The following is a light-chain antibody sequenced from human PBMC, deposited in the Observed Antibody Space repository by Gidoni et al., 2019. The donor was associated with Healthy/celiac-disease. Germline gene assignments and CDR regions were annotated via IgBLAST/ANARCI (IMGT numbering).Light chain of an antibody. CDR1: QSISSY. CDR2: AAS. Sequence: DIQMTQSPSSLSASVGDRVTITCRASQSISSYLNWYQQKPGKAPKLLIYAASSLQSGVPSRFSGRGSGKDFNLNISSLQTEDFATYYCQQSYSTPLTFGGGTKVEIK. CDR3: QQSYSTPLT. V-gene: IGKV1-39*01. J-gene: IGKJ4*01.